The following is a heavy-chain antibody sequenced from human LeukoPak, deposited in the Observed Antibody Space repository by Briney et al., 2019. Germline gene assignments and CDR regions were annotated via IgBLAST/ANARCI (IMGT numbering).Heavy chain of an antibody. D-gene: IGHD6-13*01. CDR3: AKDSSQTGYYYYYMDV. CDR2: LGGGGVST. V-gene: IGHV3-23*01. Sequence: GGSLRLSCAASGFTFSSYAMSWVRQAPGKGLEWVSALGGGGVSTYYADSVKGRFTISRDKSKNTLFLQMNSLRAEDTAVYYCAKDSSQTGYYYYYMDVWGKGTKVSVSS. CDR1: GFTFSSYA. J-gene: IGHJ6*03.